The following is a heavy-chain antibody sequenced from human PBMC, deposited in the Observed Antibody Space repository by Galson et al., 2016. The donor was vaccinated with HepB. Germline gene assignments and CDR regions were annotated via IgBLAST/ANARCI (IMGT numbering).Heavy chain of an antibody. CDR2: IKSKTDGGTT. J-gene: IGHJ6*02. CDR3: RYGMDV. Sequence: SLRLSCAASGFTFSNAWMSWVRQAPGKGLEWVGGIKSKTDGGTTDYAAPVKGRFSISRDYSKNTLYLQMNSLKTEDTAVYYCRYGMDVWGQGTTVTVSS. CDR1: GFTFSNAW. V-gene: IGHV3-15*01.